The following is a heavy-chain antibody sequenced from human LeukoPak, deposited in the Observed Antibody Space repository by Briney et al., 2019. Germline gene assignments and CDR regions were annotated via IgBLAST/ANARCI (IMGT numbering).Heavy chain of an antibody. J-gene: IGHJ4*02. CDR3: ARVGITMVRGAYYFDY. CDR1: GFTFSSYS. V-gene: IGHV3-21*01. D-gene: IGHD3-10*01. CDR2: ISSSSSYI. Sequence: GGSLRLSCAASGFTFSSYSMNWVRQAPGKGLEWVSSISSSSSYIYYADSVKGRFTISRDNAKNSLYLQMNSRRAEDTAVYYCARVGITMVRGAYYFDYWGQGTLVTVSS.